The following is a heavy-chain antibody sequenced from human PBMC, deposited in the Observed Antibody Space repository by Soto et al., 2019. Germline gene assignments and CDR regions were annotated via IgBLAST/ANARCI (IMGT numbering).Heavy chain of an antibody. CDR2: ISAYNGNT. J-gene: IGHJ6*02. CDR3: ARDLTYYYDSSGYYYYYYGMDV. Sequence: ASVKVSCKASGYTFTSYGISWVRQAPGQGLEWMGWISAYNGNTNYAQKLQGRVTMTTDTSTSTAYMELRSLRSDDTAVYYCARDLTYYYDSSGYYYYYYGMDVWGQGTTVTVSS. V-gene: IGHV1-18*01. CDR1: GYTFTSYG. D-gene: IGHD3-22*01.